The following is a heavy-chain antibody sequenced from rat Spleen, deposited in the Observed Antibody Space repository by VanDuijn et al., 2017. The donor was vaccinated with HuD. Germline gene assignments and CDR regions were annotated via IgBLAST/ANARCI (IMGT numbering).Heavy chain of an antibody. Sequence: EVQLQESGPGLVKPSQSLSLTCSVTGYSITSNYWGWIRKFPGNKMEWIGHISYSGSTSYNPSLKSRISITRDTSKNQFFLQLNSVTTEDTATYYCARSAGIPRGGWFAYWGQGTLVTVSS. D-gene: IGHD1-11*01. V-gene: IGHV3-1*01. CDR1: GYSITSNY. CDR3: ARSAGIPRGGWFAY. CDR2: ISYSGST. J-gene: IGHJ3*01.